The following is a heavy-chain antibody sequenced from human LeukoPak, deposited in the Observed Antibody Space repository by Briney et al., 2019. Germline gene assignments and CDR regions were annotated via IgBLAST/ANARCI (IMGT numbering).Heavy chain of an antibody. V-gene: IGHV3-7*01. CDR3: AKGGRGNGEVY. D-gene: IGHD2-8*01. CDR2: IKQDGSEK. J-gene: IGHJ4*02. Sequence: GGSLRLSCAVSGFTFSSYWVNWVRQAPGKGLEWVANIKQDGSEKNYVDSVKGRFTISRDNAKSSLFLQMNDLRAEDTAVYYCAKGGRGNGEVYWGQGTLVTVSS. CDR1: GFTFSSYW.